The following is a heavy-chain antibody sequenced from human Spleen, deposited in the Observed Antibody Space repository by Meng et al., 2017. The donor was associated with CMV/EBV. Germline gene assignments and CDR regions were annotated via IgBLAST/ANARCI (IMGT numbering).Heavy chain of an antibody. CDR3: AKDGSTYYYYYGMDV. J-gene: IGHJ6*02. CDR1: GFTFSSYA. V-gene: IGHV3-23*01. CDR2: ISGSGGST. D-gene: IGHD5-12*01. Sequence: GGSLRLSCAAPGFTFSSYAMSWVRQAPGKGLEWVSAISGSGGSTYYADSVKGRFTISRDNSKNTLYLQMNSLRAEDTAVYYCAKDGSTYYYYYGMDVWGQGTTVTVSS.